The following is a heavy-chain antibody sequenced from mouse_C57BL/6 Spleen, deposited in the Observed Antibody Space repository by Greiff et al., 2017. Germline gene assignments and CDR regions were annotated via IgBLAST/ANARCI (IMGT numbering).Heavy chain of an antibody. J-gene: IGHJ2*01. CDR1: GYTFTDYY. Sequence: SGPELVKPGASVKISCKASGYTFTDYYMNWVKQSHGKSLEWIGDINPNNGVTSYNQKFKGKATLTVDKSSSTAYMELRSLTSEDSAVYYCARRGYYVPLFDYWGQGTTLTVAS. V-gene: IGHV1-26*01. D-gene: IGHD2-3*01. CDR2: INPNNGVT. CDR3: ARRGYYVPLFDY.